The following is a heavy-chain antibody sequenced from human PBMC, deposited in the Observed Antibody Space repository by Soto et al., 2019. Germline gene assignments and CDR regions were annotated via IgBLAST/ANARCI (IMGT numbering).Heavy chain of an antibody. CDR1: GYIFTTYG. D-gene: IGHD1-1*01. Sequence: QVHLVQSGAEVKKPGASVKVSCKGSGYIFTTYGITWVRQAPGQGLEWIGWISAHNGNTNQAQTLQRRVTVTRDTATSTAYMELRNLRSDVTAVYYCARGRYVDYWGQGALVTVSS. J-gene: IGHJ4*02. V-gene: IGHV1-18*01. CDR3: ARGRYVDY. CDR2: ISAHNGNT.